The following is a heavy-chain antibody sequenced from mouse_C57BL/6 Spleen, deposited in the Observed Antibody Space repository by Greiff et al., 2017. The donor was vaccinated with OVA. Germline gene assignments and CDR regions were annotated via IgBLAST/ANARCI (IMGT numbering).Heavy chain of an antibody. CDR3: ARLHYYGSSYLYAMDY. Sequence: QVQLKQSGAELVKPGASVKISCKASGYAFSSYWMNWVKQRPGKGLEWIGQIYPGDGDTNYNGKFKGKATLTADKSSSTAYMQLSSLTSEDSAVYFCARLHYYGSSYLYAMDYWGQGTSVTVSS. D-gene: IGHD1-1*01. J-gene: IGHJ4*01. V-gene: IGHV1-80*01. CDR2: IYPGDGDT. CDR1: GYAFSSYW.